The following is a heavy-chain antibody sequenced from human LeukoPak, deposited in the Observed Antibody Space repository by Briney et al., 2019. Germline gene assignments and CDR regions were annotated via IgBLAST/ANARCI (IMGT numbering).Heavy chain of an antibody. D-gene: IGHD2-2*01. CDR1: GYSFTSYW. CDR2: IYPSDSNT. V-gene: IGHV5-51*01. Sequence: GESLKISCKGSGYSFTSYWIGWVRQMPGKGLEWMGIIYPSDSNTSYSPSFQGQATTSADKSISTAYLQWSSLKASDTAMYYCARLLSGEAAMPSDYWGQGTLVTVAS. J-gene: IGHJ4*02. CDR3: ARLLSGEAAMPSDY.